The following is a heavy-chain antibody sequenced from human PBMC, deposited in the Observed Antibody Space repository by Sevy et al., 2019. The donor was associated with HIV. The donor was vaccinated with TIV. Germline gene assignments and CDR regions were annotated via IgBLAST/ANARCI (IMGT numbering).Heavy chain of an antibody. J-gene: IGHJ6*02. Sequence: GGSLRLSCAASGFTFSSYSMNWVRQAPGKGLEWVSSISSSSYIYYADSVKGRFTISRDNAKNSLYLQMNSLRAEDTAVYYCARDGCSSTSCYAGGYYYYGMDVWGQGTTVTVSS. D-gene: IGHD2-2*01. CDR2: ISSSSYI. CDR1: GFTFSSYS. CDR3: ARDGCSSTSCYAGGYYYYGMDV. V-gene: IGHV3-21*01.